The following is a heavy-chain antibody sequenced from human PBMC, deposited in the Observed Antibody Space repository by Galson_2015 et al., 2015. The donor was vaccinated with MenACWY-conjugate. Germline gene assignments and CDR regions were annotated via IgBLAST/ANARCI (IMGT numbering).Heavy chain of an antibody. CDR2: IKHDGSGT. J-gene: IGHJ3*01. D-gene: IGHD6-19*01. V-gene: IGHV3-7*01. CDR3: TRAKEQWLSKTFDV. Sequence: SLRLSCAASGFTFNTHWMGWVRQAPGAGLRCVANIKHDGSGTYYVDSVKGRFTISRDNARNSLYLHMNNLRAEDTAVYYCTRAKEQWLSKTFDVWGQGTMVTVSS. CDR1: GFTFNTHW.